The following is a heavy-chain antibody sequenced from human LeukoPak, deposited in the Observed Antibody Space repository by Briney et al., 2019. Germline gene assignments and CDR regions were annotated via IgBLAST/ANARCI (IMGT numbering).Heavy chain of an antibody. CDR2: IYTSGST. Sequence: SETLSLTCTVSGGSISSYYWSWIRQPAGKGLDWIGRIYTSGSTNYNPSLKSRVTMSVDTSKNQFSLKLSTVTAADTAVYYCARMISSGSYLAWFDPWGQGTLVTVSS. J-gene: IGHJ5*02. D-gene: IGHD1-26*01. CDR3: ARMISSGSYLAWFDP. CDR1: GGSISSYY. V-gene: IGHV4-4*07.